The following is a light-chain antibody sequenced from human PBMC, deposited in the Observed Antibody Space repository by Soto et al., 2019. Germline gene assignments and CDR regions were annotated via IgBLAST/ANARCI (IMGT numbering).Light chain of an antibody. Sequence: QFALSQHPSSSWSPRQSVTISCAGTSSDIGAYNYVSWYQQYPGKAPKLMIFEVSKRPSGVPDRFSGSKSGNTASLTVSGLQAEDEADYYCCSYAGSNNLIFGTGTKVTVL. J-gene: IGLJ1*01. V-gene: IGLV2-8*01. CDR3: CSYAGSNNLI. CDR1: SSDIGAYNY. CDR2: EVS.